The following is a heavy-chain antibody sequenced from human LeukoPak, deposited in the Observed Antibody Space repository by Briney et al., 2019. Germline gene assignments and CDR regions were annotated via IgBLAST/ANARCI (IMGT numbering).Heavy chain of an antibody. CDR3: ARVLAGGGGFDY. J-gene: IGHJ4*02. CDR1: GGSLSNYY. Sequence: SETLSLTCAVYGGSLSNYYGSWLRQPPGKGLEWIGYIYYSGSTYYNPSLKSRVTISVDTSKNQFSLKLSSVTAADTAVYYCARVLAGGGGFDYWGQGTLVTVSS. CDR2: IYYSGST. D-gene: IGHD3-16*01. V-gene: IGHV4-59*06.